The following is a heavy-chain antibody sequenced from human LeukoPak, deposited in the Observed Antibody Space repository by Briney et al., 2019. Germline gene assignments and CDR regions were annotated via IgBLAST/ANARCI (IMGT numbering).Heavy chain of an antibody. CDR3: ARASWAYSPFDS. D-gene: IGHD2-21*01. Sequence: PSETLSLTCTISGGSISNYYWSWIRQPPGKGLEWIGYIYYTGGTNYNPSLKSRVTISKDTSKNQFSLKLTSVTAADTAVYYCARASWAYSPFDSWGQGALVTVSS. V-gene: IGHV4-59*01. J-gene: IGHJ4*02. CDR1: GGSISNYY. CDR2: IYYTGGT.